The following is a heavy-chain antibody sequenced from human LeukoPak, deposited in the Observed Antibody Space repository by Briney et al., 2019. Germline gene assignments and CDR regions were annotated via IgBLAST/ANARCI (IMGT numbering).Heavy chain of an antibody. CDR1: GYSFTSYW. CDR3: ARINLGIAAAGTLSYYMDV. J-gene: IGHJ6*03. D-gene: IGHD6-13*01. V-gene: IGHV5-51*01. Sequence: GESLKISCKGSGYSFTSYWIGWVRQMPGKGLEWMGIIYPGDSDTRYSPSFQGQVTISADKSISTAYLQWSSLKASDTAMYYCARINLGIAAAGTLSYYMDVWGKGTTVTISS. CDR2: IYPGDSDT.